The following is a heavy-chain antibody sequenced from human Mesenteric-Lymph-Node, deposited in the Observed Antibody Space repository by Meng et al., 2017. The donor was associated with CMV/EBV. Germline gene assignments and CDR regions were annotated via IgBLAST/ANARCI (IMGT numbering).Heavy chain of an antibody. Sequence: GGSLRLSCAASGFTFNDYYMTWIRQAPGKGLEWVSYISIVGTLIGSTIYYADSVKGRFTISRDNSKNTLYLQMNSLRAEDTAVYYCAREVIAAGGYYGMDVWGQGTTVTVSS. CDR2: ISIVGTLIGSTI. V-gene: IGHV3-11*01. D-gene: IGHD6-13*01. CDR3: AREVIAAGGYYGMDV. J-gene: IGHJ6*02. CDR1: GFTFNDYY.